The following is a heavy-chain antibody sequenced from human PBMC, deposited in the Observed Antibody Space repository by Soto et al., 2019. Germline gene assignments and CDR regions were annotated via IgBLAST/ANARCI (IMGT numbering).Heavy chain of an antibody. CDR3: ARAVFWIDS. J-gene: IGHJ4*02. D-gene: IGHD3-3*01. V-gene: IGHV3-48*04. CDR1: GFSFSTYS. CDR2: ISSSGGTK. Sequence: EVQLVESGGALVQPGGSLRLSCAASGFSFSTYSMHWVRQSPGKGLEWVSYISSSGGTKYYADSAQGRFIISRDNARNSLFLQMNSLRAEDTAVYFCARAVFWIDSWGQGTLVTVSS.